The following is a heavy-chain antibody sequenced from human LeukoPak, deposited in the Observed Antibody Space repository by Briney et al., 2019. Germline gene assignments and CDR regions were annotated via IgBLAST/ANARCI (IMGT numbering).Heavy chain of an antibody. CDR3: ARDRGPGIFGVEGGDY. CDR1: GFTFSSYA. CDR2: ISYDGSNK. V-gene: IGHV3-30-3*01. J-gene: IGHJ4*02. Sequence: GGSLRLSCAASGFTFSSYAMHWVRQAPGKGLEWVAVISYDGSNKYYADSVKGRFTISRDNSKNTLYLQMSSLRAEDTAVYYCARDRGPGIFGVEGGDYWGQGTLVTVSS. D-gene: IGHD3-3*01.